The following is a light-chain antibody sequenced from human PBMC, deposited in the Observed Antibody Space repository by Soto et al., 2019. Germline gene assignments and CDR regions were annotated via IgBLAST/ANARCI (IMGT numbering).Light chain of an antibody. CDR3: LSYADTNNFV. CDR2: EVN. CDR1: TNDVEFYSL. V-gene: IGLV2-23*02. Sequence: QSALTQPASVSGSPGQSISISCTGTTNDVEFYSLVSWFQQHPGKAPKLIIYEVNRRPAGAPDRFSGSKSGNTASLTVSGLQAEDEADYYCLSYADTNNFVFGSGTKLTVL. J-gene: IGLJ1*01.